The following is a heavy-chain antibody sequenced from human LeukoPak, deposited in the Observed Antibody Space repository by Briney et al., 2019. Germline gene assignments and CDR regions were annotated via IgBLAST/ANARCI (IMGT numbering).Heavy chain of an antibody. CDR1: SGSISTSNYY. D-gene: IGHD3-10*01. V-gene: IGHV4-39*07. Sequence: SETLSLTCTVSSGSISTSNYYWGWVRQPPGKALEWIGNIFYSGSTYYSPSLKSRVTISLDKSKNQFSLKLSSVTAADTAVYYCARGDRGNDAFDIWGQGTMVTVSS. CDR2: IFYSGST. CDR3: ARGDRGNDAFDI. J-gene: IGHJ3*02.